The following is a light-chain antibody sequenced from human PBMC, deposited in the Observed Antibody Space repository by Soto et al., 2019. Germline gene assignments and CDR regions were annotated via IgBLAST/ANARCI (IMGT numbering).Light chain of an antibody. CDR1: SSDVGGYNY. CDR2: EVS. V-gene: IGLV2-8*01. J-gene: IGLJ1*01. CDR3: QSYDSSLNGYV. Sequence: QSALTQPPSASGSPGQSVTISCTGTSSDVGGYNYVSWYQQHPGKAPKLMIYEVSKRPSGVPDRFSGSKSGTSASLAITGLQAEDEADYYCQSYDSSLNGYVFGTGTKVTVL.